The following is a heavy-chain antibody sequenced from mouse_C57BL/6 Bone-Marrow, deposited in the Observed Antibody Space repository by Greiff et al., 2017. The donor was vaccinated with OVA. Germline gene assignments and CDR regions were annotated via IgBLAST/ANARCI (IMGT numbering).Heavy chain of an antibody. J-gene: IGHJ2*01. CDR1: GFTFSDYY. CDR2: ISNGGGST. CDR3: EKGDYYGSRGYFDY. V-gene: IGHV5-12*01. Sequence: EVQGVESGGGLVQPGGSLKLSCAASGFTFSDYYMYWVRQTPEKRLEWVAYISNGGGSTYYPDTVKGRFTISRDTAKNTLYLQMSRLKSEDTAMYYCEKGDYYGSRGYFDYWGQGTTLTVSS. D-gene: IGHD1-1*01.